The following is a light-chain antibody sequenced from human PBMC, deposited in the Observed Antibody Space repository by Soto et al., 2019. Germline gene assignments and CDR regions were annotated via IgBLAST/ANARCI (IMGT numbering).Light chain of an antibody. CDR3: QQYSDWPPWT. Sequence: ETVMTQSPATLSASPGERATLSCRASQSISNKLAWYQQKPGQAPRLLMYDASTRATGIPARFSGRGSETEFTLTISSLQSEDFALYYCQQYSDWPPWTFGQGTKVEIK. CDR1: QSISNK. V-gene: IGKV3-15*01. CDR2: DAS. J-gene: IGKJ1*01.